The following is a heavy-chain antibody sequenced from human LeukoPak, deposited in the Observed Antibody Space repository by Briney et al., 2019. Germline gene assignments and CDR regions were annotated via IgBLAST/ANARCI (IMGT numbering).Heavy chain of an antibody. Sequence: SETLSLTCAVYGGSFSGYYWSWLRQPPGKGLEWIGEINHSGSTNYNPSLKSRVTISVDTSKNQFSLKLSSVTAADTAVYYCARGRYYYDSSGYYYAYYFDYWGQGTLVTVSS. J-gene: IGHJ4*02. CDR2: INHSGST. CDR3: ARGRYYYDSSGYYYAYYFDY. V-gene: IGHV4-34*01. D-gene: IGHD3-22*01. CDR1: GGSFSGYY.